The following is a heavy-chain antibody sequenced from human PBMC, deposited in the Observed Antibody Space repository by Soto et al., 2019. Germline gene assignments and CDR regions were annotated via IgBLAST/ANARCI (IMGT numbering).Heavy chain of an antibody. V-gene: IGHV4-39*01. Sequence: SETLSLTCTVSGASISVHSYYWTWIRQPPGKGLEWIGSSYYSGTTYFNPSLKSRATISVDTYKNQFSLWLTSVTAADTAIYYCTGRYNWNVNYFDPWGTGPLVTVSS. CDR3: TGRYNWNVNYFDP. CDR1: GASISVHSYY. CDR2: SYYSGTT. J-gene: IGHJ5*02. D-gene: IGHD1-20*01.